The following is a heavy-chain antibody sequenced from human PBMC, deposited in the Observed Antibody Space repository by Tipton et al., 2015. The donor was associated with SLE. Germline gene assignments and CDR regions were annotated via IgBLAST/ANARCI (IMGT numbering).Heavy chain of an antibody. CDR1: GFTFSNYW. D-gene: IGHD1-14*01. CDR3: ARDLWPEDY. V-gene: IGHV3-7*01. CDR2: IDKDGSQT. J-gene: IGHJ4*02. Sequence: SLRLSCAASGFTFSNYWMSWVRQAPGKGLESVANIDKDGSQTNYVDSVKGRFTISRDNAKNSPYLQMSSLRAEDTAIYYCARDLWPEDYWGQGTLVTVSS.